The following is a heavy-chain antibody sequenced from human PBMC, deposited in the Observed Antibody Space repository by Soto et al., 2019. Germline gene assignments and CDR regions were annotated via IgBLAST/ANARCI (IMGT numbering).Heavy chain of an antibody. D-gene: IGHD7-27*01. J-gene: IGHJ4*02. CDR2: IFYTGPT. CDR1: GDSINSNTFF. Sequence: RLQLQESGPGLVRPSETLSLTCSFSGDSINSNTFFWGWIRQSPGKGLEWIGDIFYTGPTNYNPSLASRLTISIDTSKNQFSLRLISVSAADTAVYYCARDYWGSLDYWGQGVLVTVSS. CDR3: ARDYWGSLDY. V-gene: IGHV4-39*06.